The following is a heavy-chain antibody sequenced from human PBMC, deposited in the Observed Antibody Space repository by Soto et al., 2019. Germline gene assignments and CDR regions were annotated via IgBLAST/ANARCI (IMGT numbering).Heavy chain of an antibody. CDR1: GGSFSGYY. J-gene: IGHJ4*02. D-gene: IGHD6-19*01. Sequence: PSETLSLTCAVYGGSFSGYYWSWIRQPPGKGLEWIGYIYHRSTYYNPSLKSRVTISVDRSKNQFSLKLSSVTAADTAVYYCANSRIAVALGYWGQGTLVTVS. V-gene: IGHV4-30-2*01. CDR3: ANSRIAVALGY. CDR2: IYHRST.